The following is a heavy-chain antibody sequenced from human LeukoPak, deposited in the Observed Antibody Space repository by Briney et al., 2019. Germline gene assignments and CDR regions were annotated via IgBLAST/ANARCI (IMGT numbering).Heavy chain of an antibody. CDR3: AAVTTLSAFDI. Sequence: SVKVSCKASGFTFTSSAVQWVRQARGQRLDWIGWIVVGSGDTDYAQKFQERVTITRDMSTSTAYMELSSLSSEDTAVYYCAAVTTLSAFDIWGQGTLVTVSS. CDR1: GFTFTSSA. V-gene: IGHV1-58*01. D-gene: IGHD4-17*01. J-gene: IGHJ4*02. CDR2: IVVGSGDT.